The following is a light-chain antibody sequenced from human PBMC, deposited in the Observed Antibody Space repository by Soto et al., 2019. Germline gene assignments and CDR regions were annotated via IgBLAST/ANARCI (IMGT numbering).Light chain of an antibody. CDR3: QLYGISPQ. V-gene: IGKV3-20*01. J-gene: IGKJ5*01. CDR1: QSVSSY. CDR2: ASS. Sequence: PGERATLSCRASQSVSSYLAWYQQKPGQAPRLLIYASSNRATGIPDRFSGSASGPDFTLTINRLEPEDFAVYYCQLYGISPQFGQGTRLEIK.